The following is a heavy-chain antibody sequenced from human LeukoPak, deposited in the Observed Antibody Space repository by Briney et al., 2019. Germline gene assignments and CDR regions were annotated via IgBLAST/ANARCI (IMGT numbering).Heavy chain of an antibody. J-gene: IGHJ4*02. CDR1: GYSIISGDY. CDR2: IYHSGST. V-gene: IGHV4-38-2*01. Sequence: PSETLSLTCAVSGYSIISGDYWGWIRQPPGKGLEWIGSIYHSGSTSYNPSLQSRVTISVETSRNQFSPKLSSVTAADTAVYYCARNSTLTSPNTGYFDYWGQGTLVTVSS. D-gene: IGHD4-17*01. CDR3: ARNSTLTSPNTGYFDY.